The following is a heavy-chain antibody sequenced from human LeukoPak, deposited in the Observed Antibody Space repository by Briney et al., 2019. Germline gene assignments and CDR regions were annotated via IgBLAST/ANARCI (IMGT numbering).Heavy chain of an antibody. CDR2: IKSKTDGGTT. V-gene: IGHV3-15*01. J-gene: IGHJ4*02. Sequence: GGSLRLSCAASGFTFSKYAMTWVRQAPGKGLEWVGRIKSKTDGGTTDYAAPVKGRFTISRDDSKNTLYLQMNSLKTEDTAVYYCTTDYYDSSGYYRFDYWGQGTLVTVSS. CDR1: GFTFSKYA. CDR3: TTDYYDSSGYYRFDY. D-gene: IGHD3-22*01.